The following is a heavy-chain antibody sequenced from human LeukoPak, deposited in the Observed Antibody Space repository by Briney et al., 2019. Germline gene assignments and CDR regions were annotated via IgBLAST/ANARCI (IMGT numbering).Heavy chain of an antibody. CDR2: IYYSGST. D-gene: IGHD3-3*01. J-gene: IGHJ4*02. CDR1: GGSISSYY. Sequence: MASETLSLTCTVSGGSISSYYWSWIRQPPGKGLEWIGYIYYSGSTNYNPSLKSRVTISVDTSKNQFSLKLSSVTAADTAVYYCARGGPNFWSGAYYFDYWGQGTLVTVSS. CDR3: ARGGPNFWSGAYYFDY. V-gene: IGHV4-59*01.